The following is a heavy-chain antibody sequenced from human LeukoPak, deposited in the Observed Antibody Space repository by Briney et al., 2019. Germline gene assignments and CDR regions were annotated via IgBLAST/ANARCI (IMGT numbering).Heavy chain of an antibody. V-gene: IGHV3-23*01. CDR2: XXGCGSGI. D-gene: IGHD3-9*01. Sequence: GASMRLSCAASGFTFSNYAMSWVCQARGKGLXXXXXXXGCGSGIYYHDFMKNRFPISRANSKNTLYLQINSLRAEDTAVYYCAKWGDYDVLTGYYVSDYWGQGTLVTVSS. J-gene: IGHJ4*02. CDR1: GFTFSNYA. CDR3: AKWGDYDVLTGYYVSDY.